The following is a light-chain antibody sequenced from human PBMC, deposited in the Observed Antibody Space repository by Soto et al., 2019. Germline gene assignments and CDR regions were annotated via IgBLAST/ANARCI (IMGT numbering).Light chain of an antibody. CDR2: EVS. CDR3: SSYTRSSTSYV. J-gene: IGLJ1*01. V-gene: IGLV2-14*01. CDR1: SSDVGGYNY. Sequence: QSVLTQPDSVYGSPGQSITISCTGTSSDVGGYNYVSWYQQHPGKAPRLMIYEVSNRPSRVSNRFSGSKSGNTASLTISGLQAEDEADYYCSSYTRSSTSYVFGTGTKV.